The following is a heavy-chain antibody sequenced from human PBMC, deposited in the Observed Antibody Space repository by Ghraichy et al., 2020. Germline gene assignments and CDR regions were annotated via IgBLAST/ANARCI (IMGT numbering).Heavy chain of an antibody. CDR3: ARDASNWNPGWFDP. V-gene: IGHV4-61*01. CDR1: GGSVSSGSYY. Sequence: SQTLSLTCTVSGGSVSSGSYYWNWIRQPPGKGLEWIGYIYYSGSTNYNPSLKSRLTISVDTSKNQFSLKLSSVTAADTAVYYCARDASNWNPGWFDPWGQGTLVAVSS. D-gene: IGHD1-20*01. J-gene: IGHJ5*02. CDR2: IYYSGST.